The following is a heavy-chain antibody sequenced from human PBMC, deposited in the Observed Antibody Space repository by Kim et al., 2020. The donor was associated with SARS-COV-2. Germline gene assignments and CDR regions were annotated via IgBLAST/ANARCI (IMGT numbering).Heavy chain of an antibody. CDR1: GFTFSSCA. D-gene: IGHD3-10*01. CDR2: ISYDGSNK. J-gene: IGHJ6*02. CDR3: ARDQWSRLRGLTYSYYGMDV. Sequence: GGSLRLSCAASGFTFSSCAIHWVRQAPGKGLEWVAVISYDGSNKNYAESVKGRFTISRDNSKNTLYLQMNSLRAEDTALYYCARDQWSRLRGLTYSYYGMDVWGQGTKVTVSS. V-gene: IGHV3-30-3*01.